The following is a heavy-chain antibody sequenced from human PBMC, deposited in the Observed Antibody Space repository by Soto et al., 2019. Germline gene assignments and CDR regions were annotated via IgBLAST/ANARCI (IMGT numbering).Heavy chain of an antibody. Sequence: GESLKISCKGSGYSFTSYWIGWVRQMPGKGLEWMGIIYPGDSDTRYSPSFQGQVTISADKSISTAYLQWSSLKASDTAMYYCGRNTTTKLRRDYYVMDVWGQGTTVTVSS. D-gene: IGHD5-12*01. CDR3: GRNTTTKLRRDYYVMDV. V-gene: IGHV5-51*01. CDR1: GYSFTSYW. J-gene: IGHJ6*02. CDR2: IYPGDSDT.